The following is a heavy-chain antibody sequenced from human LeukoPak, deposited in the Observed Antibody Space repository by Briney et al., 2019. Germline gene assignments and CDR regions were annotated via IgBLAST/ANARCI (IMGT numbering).Heavy chain of an antibody. CDR1: GGTFSSYA. D-gene: IGHD3-9*01. CDR3: ARRFYDNLTGHTWYDY. J-gene: IGHJ4*02. Sequence: ASVKVSCKASGGTFSSYAISWVRQAPGQGLEWVGWMNPNSGNTGYAQTFQGKLTVTRNTSIKTAYMELSSLRSEDTAVYYCARRFYDNLTGHTWYDYWGQGTLVTVSS. CDR2: MNPNSGNT. V-gene: IGHV1-8*02.